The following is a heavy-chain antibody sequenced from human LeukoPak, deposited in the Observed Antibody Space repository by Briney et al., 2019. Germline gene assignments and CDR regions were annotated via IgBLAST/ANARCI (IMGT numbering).Heavy chain of an antibody. J-gene: IGHJ5*02. CDR1: GGSFSGYY. CDR2: INHSGST. D-gene: IGHD3-10*01. CDR3: ARSYYYVSGTYPT. Sequence: SETLSLTCAVYGGSFSGYYWSWIRQPPGKGLEWIGEINHSGSTNYNPSLKSRVTISVDTSKNQFSLKLSSVTAADTAVYYCARSYYYVSGTYPTWGQGTLVTVSS. V-gene: IGHV4-34*01.